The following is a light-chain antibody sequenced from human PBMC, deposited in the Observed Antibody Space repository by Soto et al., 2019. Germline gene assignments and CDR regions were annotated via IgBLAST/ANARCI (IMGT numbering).Light chain of an antibody. CDR3: QQHNNWPPLT. CDR2: GAS. CDR1: QSVSSN. V-gene: IGKV3-15*01. J-gene: IGKJ4*01. Sequence: EIVMTQSPATLSVFPGERATLSCRASQSVSSNLAWYQQKPGQAPRLLIYGASTRATGIPARFSGSGSGTEFTLTISSLQSEDFAVYYCQQHNNWPPLTFGGGTKVDIK.